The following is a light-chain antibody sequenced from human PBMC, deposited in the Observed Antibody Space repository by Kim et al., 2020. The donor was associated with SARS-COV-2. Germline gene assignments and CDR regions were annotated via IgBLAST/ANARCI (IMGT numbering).Light chain of an antibody. Sequence: VSPGQTASIACSVDKLGDKYACWYQQTPGQSPVLVIYQDSKRPSGIPELFSGSNSGNTATLTISGTQAMDEADYYCQAWDSSTAGVFGGGTQLTVL. V-gene: IGLV3-1*01. J-gene: IGLJ2*01. CDR1: KLGDKY. CDR3: QAWDSSTAGV. CDR2: QDS.